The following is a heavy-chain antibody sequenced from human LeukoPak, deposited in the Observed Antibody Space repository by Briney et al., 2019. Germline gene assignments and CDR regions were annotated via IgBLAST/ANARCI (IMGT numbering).Heavy chain of an antibody. CDR3: ARGQYYGMDV. CDR2: INSDGSIS. V-gene: IGHV3-74*01. CDR1: GFTFSSYL. J-gene: IGHJ6*02. Sequence: GGSLRLSCAASGFTFSSYLMHWVRQAPGKGLVWVSRINSDGSISTYADSVKGRFTISRDNAKNTLYLQMNSLRAEDTAVYYCARGQYYGMDVWGQGTTVIVSS.